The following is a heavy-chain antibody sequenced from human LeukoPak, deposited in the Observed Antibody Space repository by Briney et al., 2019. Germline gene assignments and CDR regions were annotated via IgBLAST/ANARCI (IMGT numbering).Heavy chain of an antibody. CDR3: ARVVGLTGYSSSWYSGYYYYMDV. Sequence: ASVKVSCKASGGTFSSYAISWVRQAPGQGPEWMGGIIPIFGTANYAQKFQGRVTVTADKSTSTAYMELSSLRSEDTAVYYCARVVGLTGYSSSWYSGYYYYMDVWGKGTTVTVSS. CDR2: IIPIFGTA. J-gene: IGHJ6*03. D-gene: IGHD6-13*01. V-gene: IGHV1-69*06. CDR1: GGTFSSYA.